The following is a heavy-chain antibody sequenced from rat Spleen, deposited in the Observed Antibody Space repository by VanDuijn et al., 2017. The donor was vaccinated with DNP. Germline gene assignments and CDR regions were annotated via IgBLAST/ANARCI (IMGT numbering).Heavy chain of an antibody. CDR3: VTRGKYGGYDY. Sequence: EVQLVESGGGVVQPGKSLKLSCAASGFTFSDSAMAWVRQSPKMVLDWVATIIYDGSHTFYRDSVQGRFIISRDNAKTTLNLQMDSLRSEDTATYYCVTRGKYGGYDYWGQGVMVTVSS. D-gene: IGHD1-11*01. CDR2: IIYDGSHT. V-gene: IGHV5S10*01. J-gene: IGHJ2*01. CDR1: GFTFSDSA.